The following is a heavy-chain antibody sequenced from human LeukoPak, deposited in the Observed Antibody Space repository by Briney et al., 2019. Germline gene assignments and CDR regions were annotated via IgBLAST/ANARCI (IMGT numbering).Heavy chain of an antibody. D-gene: IGHD2-15*01. J-gene: IGHJ4*02. V-gene: IGHV3-73*01. CDR1: GFTFSSYW. CDR2: IRSKANSYAT. Sequence: GGSLRLSCAASGFTFSSYWMHWVRQASGKGLEWVGRIRSKANSYATAYAASVKGRFTISRDDSKNTAYLQMNSLKTEDTAVYYCTRYCSGGSCYGSVSDYWGQGTLVTVSS. CDR3: TRYCSGGSCYGSVSDY.